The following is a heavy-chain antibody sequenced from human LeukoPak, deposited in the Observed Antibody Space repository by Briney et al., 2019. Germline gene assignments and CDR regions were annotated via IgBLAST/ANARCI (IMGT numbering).Heavy chain of an antibody. Sequence: GESLKISCKGSGYSFTSYWIGWVRQMPGKGLEWMGIIYPGDSDTRYSPSFQGQVTISADKSISTAYLQWSSLKASGTAMYYCARSGGRIAAAGRTYGMDVWGQGTTVTVSS. CDR3: ARSGGRIAAAGRTYGMDV. CDR2: IYPGDSDT. J-gene: IGHJ6*02. V-gene: IGHV5-51*01. D-gene: IGHD6-13*01. CDR1: GYSFTSYW.